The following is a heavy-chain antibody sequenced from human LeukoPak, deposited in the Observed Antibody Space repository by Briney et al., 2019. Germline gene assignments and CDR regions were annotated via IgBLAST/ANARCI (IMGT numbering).Heavy chain of an antibody. V-gene: IGHV4-39*01. CDR3: ARHETYYYYYMDV. Sequence: GSLRLSCAASGFTFGSYSMNWIRQPPGKGLEWIGSIFYSGSTYYNPSLKSRVTISVDTSKIQFSLKLSSVTAADTAVYYCARHETYYYYYMDVWGKGTTVTVSS. CDR1: GFTFGSYS. CDR2: IFYSGST. J-gene: IGHJ6*03.